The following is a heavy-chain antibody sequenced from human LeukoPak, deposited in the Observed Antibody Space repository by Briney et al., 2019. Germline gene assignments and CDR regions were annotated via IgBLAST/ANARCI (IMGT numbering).Heavy chain of an antibody. D-gene: IGHD5-12*01. CDR2: ISWNSGSI. CDR3: ARAEVATPSPGFYYFEY. J-gene: IGHJ4*02. CDR1: GFTFDDYA. Sequence: GGSLRLSCAASGFTFDDYAMHWVRQAPGEGLEWVSGISWNSGSIGYADSVKGRFTISRDNSKNTLYLQMNSLRAEDTAVYYCARAEVATPSPGFYYFEYWGQGTLITVSS. V-gene: IGHV3-9*01.